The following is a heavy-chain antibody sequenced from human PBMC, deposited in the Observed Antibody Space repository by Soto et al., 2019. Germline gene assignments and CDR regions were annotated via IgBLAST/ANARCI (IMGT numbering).Heavy chain of an antibody. CDR1: GGSISSGGYY. CDR3: TRRGFGPYYHYGVDV. CDR2: IYYSGST. V-gene: IGHV4-31*03. J-gene: IGHJ6*02. Sequence: SETLSLTCTVSGGSISSGGYYWSWIRQHPGKGLEWIGYIYYSGSTYYNPSLKSRVTMSVDSSKNQFSLRLSSLTAADTAVYYCTRRGFGPYYHYGVDVWGQGTTVTVSS. D-gene: IGHD3-3*02.